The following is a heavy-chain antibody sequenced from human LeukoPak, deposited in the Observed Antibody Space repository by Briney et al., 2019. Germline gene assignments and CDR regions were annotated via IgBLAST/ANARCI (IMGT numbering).Heavy chain of an antibody. V-gene: IGHV3-21*01. CDR3: AREGGLRFLEWPDYFDY. D-gene: IGHD3-3*01. CDR1: GFTFSSYA. J-gene: IGHJ4*02. CDR2: ISSSGRYI. Sequence: GGSLRLSCAASGFTFSSYAMSWVRQAPGKGLEWVSSISSSGRYIYYADSVKGRFTISRDNAKNSLYLQLSNLRVEDTAVYYCAREGGLRFLEWPDYFDYWGQGTLVTVSS.